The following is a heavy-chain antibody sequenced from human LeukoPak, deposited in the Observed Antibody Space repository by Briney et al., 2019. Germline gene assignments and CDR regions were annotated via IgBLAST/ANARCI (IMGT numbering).Heavy chain of an antibody. Sequence: GASVRVSCTASGYTFSSYGISWVRQAPGQGLEWMGWISAYSGNKNYAEKLKGRVTITTDKSKSTAYMELKSLRADDKAVYYCARDPPXXXLDGSGSYHDAFDIWVQGTMVTVSS. D-gene: IGHD3-10*01. CDR2: ISAYSGNK. CDR3: ARDPPXXXLDGSGSYHDAFDI. V-gene: IGHV1-18*01. CDR1: GYTFSSYG. J-gene: IGHJ3*02.